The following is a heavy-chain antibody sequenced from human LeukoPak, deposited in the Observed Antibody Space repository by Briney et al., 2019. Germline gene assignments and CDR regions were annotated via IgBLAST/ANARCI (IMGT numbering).Heavy chain of an antibody. CDR3: AKGRRYNSSPDVFDI. CDR1: GFTFSSYG. J-gene: IGHJ3*02. CDR2: ISYDGRKK. V-gene: IGHV3-30*18. Sequence: GRSLRLSCAASGFTFSSYGMHWVRQAPGKGLEWVTVISYDGRKKNYVDSVKGRFTISRDNSRNTLYVQMNSLSAEDTAVYYCAKGRRYNSSPDVFDIWGQGTMVTVSS. D-gene: IGHD6-6*01.